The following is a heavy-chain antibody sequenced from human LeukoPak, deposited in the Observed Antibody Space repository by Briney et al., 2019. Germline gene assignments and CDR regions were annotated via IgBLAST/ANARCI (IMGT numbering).Heavy chain of an antibody. D-gene: IGHD2-2*01. V-gene: IGHV4-59*01. J-gene: IGHJ6*03. CDR1: GGSISSYY. CDR3: ARAVTSYYYMDV. CDR2: IYYSGST. Sequence: SETLSLTCTVSGGSISSYYWSWIRQPPGKGLEWIGYIYYSGSTNYNPSLKSRVTISVDTSKNQFSLKLSSVTAADTAVYYCARAVTSYYYMDVWGKGATVTISS.